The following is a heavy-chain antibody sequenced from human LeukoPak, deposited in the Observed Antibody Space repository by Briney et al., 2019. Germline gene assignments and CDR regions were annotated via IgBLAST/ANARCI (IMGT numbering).Heavy chain of an antibody. J-gene: IGHJ5*02. CDR2: MRLAGSVT. CDR3: ANFRLAYDSSGYSKWFDP. Sequence: GGSLRLSCAASASTFSRSYMGWVRQAPGKGLEWVALMRLAGSVTYYVESVKGRFTISRDNSKNTLYLQMNSLRAEDTAVYYCANFRLAYDSSGYSKWFDPWGQGTLVTVSS. CDR1: ASTFSRSY. V-gene: IGHV3-7*03. D-gene: IGHD3-22*01.